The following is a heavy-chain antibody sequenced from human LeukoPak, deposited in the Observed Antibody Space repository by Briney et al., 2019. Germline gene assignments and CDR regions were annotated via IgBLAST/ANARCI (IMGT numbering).Heavy chain of an antibody. J-gene: IGHJ4*02. CDR1: GDSVSSNSVA. CDR2: TYYRSKWYS. Sequence: SETLSLTCAISGDSVSSNSVAWTWIRRSPSRGLEWLGRTYYRSKWYSDYAESVKSRITVNPDTSKNQFSLQLNSVTPEDTAVYYCARVKGALFDYWGQGTLVTVSS. CDR3: ARVKGALFDY. V-gene: IGHV6-1*01. D-gene: IGHD3-16*01.